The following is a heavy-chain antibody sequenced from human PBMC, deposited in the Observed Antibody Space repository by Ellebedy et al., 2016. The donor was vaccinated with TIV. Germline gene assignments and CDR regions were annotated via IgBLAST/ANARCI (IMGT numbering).Heavy chain of an antibody. CDR3: ARGVSMYTSNIWFDFDY. CDR1: GFTFSSNW. CDR2: IKQDGSEK. J-gene: IGHJ4*02. D-gene: IGHD6-13*01. Sequence: GESLKISCAASGFTFSSNWMNWVRQAPGKGLEWVANIKQDGSEKFHADSVKGRFTISRDNAKNALYLQMNSLRADDTAVYYCARGVSMYTSNIWFDFDYWGPGTLVTVSS. V-gene: IGHV3-7*04.